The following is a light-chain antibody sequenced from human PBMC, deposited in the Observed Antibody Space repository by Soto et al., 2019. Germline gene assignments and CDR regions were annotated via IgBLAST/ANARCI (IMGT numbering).Light chain of an antibody. CDR1: QSVSSSY. CDR3: QQYGSAPRT. CDR2: VAS. V-gene: IGKV3-20*01. Sequence: EIVLKQSPGTLSLSPGERATLSCRASQSVSSSYLAWSQQKPGQAPRLLIYVASSRATGIPDRFSGTGSGTDFTLTVSRLEAEDFAVYYCQQYGSAPRTFGQGTTLEI. J-gene: IGKJ2*01.